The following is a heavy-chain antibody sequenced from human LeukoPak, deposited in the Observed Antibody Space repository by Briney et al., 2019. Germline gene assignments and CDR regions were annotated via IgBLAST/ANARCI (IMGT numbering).Heavy chain of an antibody. D-gene: IGHD6-6*01. CDR2: IYTSGST. CDR1: GGSISSSSYY. V-gene: IGHV4-61*02. CDR3: ARVWYSSSPYWYFDL. Sequence: PSETLSLTCTVSGGSISSSSYYWSWIRQPAGKGLEWIGRIYTSGSTNYNPSLKSRVTMSVDTSKNQFSLKLSSVTAADTAVYYCARVWYSSSPYWYFDLWGRGTLVTVSS. J-gene: IGHJ2*01.